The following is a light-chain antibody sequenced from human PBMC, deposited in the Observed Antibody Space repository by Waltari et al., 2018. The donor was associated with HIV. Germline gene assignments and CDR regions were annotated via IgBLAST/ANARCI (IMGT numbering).Light chain of an antibody. CDR1: SLRSYY. Sequence: SSELTQDPAVSVALGQTVRITCQGDSLRSYYASWYQQKPGQAPLLVIYGKNNRPSGIPDRFSGSNSGNTASVTITGARAEDEADYYCNSRDSSGDYLVFGGGTKLTVL. J-gene: IGLJ3*02. CDR3: NSRDSSGDYLV. CDR2: GKN. V-gene: IGLV3-19*01.